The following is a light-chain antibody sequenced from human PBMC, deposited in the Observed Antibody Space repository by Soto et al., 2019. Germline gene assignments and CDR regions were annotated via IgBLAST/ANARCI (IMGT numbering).Light chain of an antibody. Sequence: ASQMTQSPSSLSAPVGDRVTTTCRASQDIRNKLGWFQQKPGKAPELLIYGASNLQSGVPSRFSGSGSGTDFTLTISSLQPEDFATYYCLQDHNYAWTFGQGTKVEIK. V-gene: IGKV1-6*01. CDR2: GAS. J-gene: IGKJ1*01. CDR1: QDIRNK. CDR3: LQDHNYAWT.